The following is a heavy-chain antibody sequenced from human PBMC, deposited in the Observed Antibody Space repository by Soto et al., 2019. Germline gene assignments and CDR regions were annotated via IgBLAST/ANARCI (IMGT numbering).Heavy chain of an antibody. V-gene: IGHV3-33*01. CDR3: ARVDTYCASDS. Sequence: QEQLVESGGGVAQPGRSLRLSCAASGFTFTNYGMQWVRQAPGKGLEWVAVIWYDGINKHYAESVKGRFSITRDDSKNPLSLQMHGLRFEDTALYQCARVDTYCASDSWGRGTLVNVSS. D-gene: IGHD2-15*01. J-gene: IGHJ5*01. CDR2: IWYDGINK. CDR1: GFTFTNYG.